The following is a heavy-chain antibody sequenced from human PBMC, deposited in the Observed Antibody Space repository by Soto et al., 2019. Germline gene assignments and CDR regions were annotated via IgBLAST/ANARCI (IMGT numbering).Heavy chain of an antibody. CDR3: AREMITFGGVIVPTDDAFDI. CDR2: ISAYNGNT. D-gene: IGHD3-16*02. J-gene: IGHJ3*02. CDR1: GYTFTSYG. Sequence: ASVKVSCKASGYTFTSYGISWVRQAPGQGLEWMGWISAYNGNTNYAQKLQGRVTMTTDTSTSTAYMELRSLRSDDTAVYYCAREMITFGGVIVPTDDAFDIWGQGTMVTVSS. V-gene: IGHV1-18*01.